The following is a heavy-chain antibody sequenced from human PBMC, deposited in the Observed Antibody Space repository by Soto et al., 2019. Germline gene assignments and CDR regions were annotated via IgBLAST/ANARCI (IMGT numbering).Heavy chain of an antibody. CDR1: GYTLTELS. J-gene: IGHJ4*02. Sequence: QVQLVQSGAEVKKPGASVKVSCKVSGYTLTELSMHWVRQAPGKGLEWMGGFDPEDGETIYAQKFQGRVTMTEDTSTDTAYMELSSLRSEDTAVYYCASSITRIAAAGTEDSYYFDYWGQGTLVTVSS. V-gene: IGHV1-24*01. CDR3: ASSITRIAAAGTEDSYYFDY. CDR2: FDPEDGET. D-gene: IGHD6-13*01.